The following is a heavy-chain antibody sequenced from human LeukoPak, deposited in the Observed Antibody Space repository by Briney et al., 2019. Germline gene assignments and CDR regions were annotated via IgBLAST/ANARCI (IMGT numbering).Heavy chain of an antibody. CDR1: GGSISSYY. Sequence: SETLSLTCTVSGGSISSYYWSWIRQPPGKGLEWIGYIYYSGSTNYNPSLKSRVTISVDTSKNQFSLKLSSVTAADTAVYYCARVPRGSSAFDICGQGTMVTVSS. CDR3: ARVPRGSSAFDI. J-gene: IGHJ3*02. CDR2: IYYSGST. D-gene: IGHD3-10*01. V-gene: IGHV4-59*01.